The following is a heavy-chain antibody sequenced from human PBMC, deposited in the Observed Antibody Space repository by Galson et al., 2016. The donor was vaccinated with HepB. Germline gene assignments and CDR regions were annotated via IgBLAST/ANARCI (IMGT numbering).Heavy chain of an antibody. J-gene: IGHJ5*01. CDR3: ARRTRGVAGTGFDS. CDR1: TYSFNTYW. CDR2: IYPDDSDT. V-gene: IGHV5-51*01. D-gene: IGHD3/OR15-3a*01. Sequence: QSGAEVKKPRESLKISCKGSTYSFNTYWIGWARQLPGKGLEWMGIIYPDDSDTRYSPSFRGQVTISADKSITTAYLQWSSLKASDTAMYYCARRTRGVAGTGFDSWGQGTLVTVSS.